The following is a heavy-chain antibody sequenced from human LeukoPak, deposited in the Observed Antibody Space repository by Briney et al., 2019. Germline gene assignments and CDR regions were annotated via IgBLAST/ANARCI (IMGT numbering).Heavy chain of an antibody. CDR1: GFTVSSNY. J-gene: IGHJ4*02. CDR3: AKPHFDD. V-gene: IGHV3-53*05. CDR2: IYGGGST. Sequence: GGSLRLSCAASGFTVSSNYRSWVRQAPGKGLEWVSVIYGGGSTDYADSVKGRFTISRDNSKNTLYLQMNSLRAGDTAVYYCAKPHFDDWGQGTLVTVSS.